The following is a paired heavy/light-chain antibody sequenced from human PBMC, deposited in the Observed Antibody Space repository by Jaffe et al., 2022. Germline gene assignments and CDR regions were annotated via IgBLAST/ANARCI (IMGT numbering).Light chain of an antibody. Sequence: QSALTQPPSASGSPGQSVTISCTGTSSDVGGYNYVSWYQQHPGKAPKLMIYEVNKRPSGVPDRFSGSKSGNTASLTVSGLQAEDEADYYCSSYAGSNSLMFGGGTKLTVL. CDR2: EVN. CDR3: SSYAGSNSLM. V-gene: IGLV2-8*01. CDR1: SSDVGGYNY. J-gene: IGLJ3*02.
Heavy chain of an antibody. CDR3: GASKTWSSTWSLIDH. V-gene: IGHV3-11*01. CDR2: ISGGGNNM. CDR1: GFTFSDYY. D-gene: IGHD6-13*01. J-gene: IGHJ4*02. Sequence: QVKLVESGGGLVKPGGSLRLSCAGSGFTFSDYYMNWIRQAPGKGLEWVSYISGGGNNMYYGDSVRGRFTVSRDNAKNSLSLQMNSLRAEDTAVYYCGASKTWSSTWSLIDHWGQGTLVTVSS.